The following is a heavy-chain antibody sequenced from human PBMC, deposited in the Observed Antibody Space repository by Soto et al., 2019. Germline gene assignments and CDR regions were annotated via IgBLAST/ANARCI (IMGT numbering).Heavy chain of an antibody. CDR1: GFTFSSYG. V-gene: IGHV3-33*01. D-gene: IGHD6-19*01. J-gene: IGHJ6*02. CDR3: AREASSGWYYYYYYGMDV. CDR2: IWYDGSNK. Sequence: GGSLRLSCAASGFTFSSYGMHWVRQAPGKGLEWVAVIWYDGSNKYYADSVKGRFTISRDNSKNTLYLQMNSLRAEDTAVYYCAREASSGWYYYYYYGMDVWGQGTTVTVSS.